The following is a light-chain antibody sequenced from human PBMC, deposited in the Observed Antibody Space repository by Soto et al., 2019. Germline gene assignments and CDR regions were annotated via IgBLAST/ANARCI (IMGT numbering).Light chain of an antibody. CDR1: QSLEYSDGDTN. Sequence: DVLLTQAPLSLPVTLGQPASISCMSSQSLEYSDGDTNLNWFHQRPGQYPRRLIYKVSNRDSGVPDRFSDSGAGTDFTLRISRVEAEDVGVDYCMQGTHWPLTFGGGTKVEIK. CDR2: KVS. CDR3: MQGTHWPLT. J-gene: IGKJ4*01. V-gene: IGKV2-30*01.